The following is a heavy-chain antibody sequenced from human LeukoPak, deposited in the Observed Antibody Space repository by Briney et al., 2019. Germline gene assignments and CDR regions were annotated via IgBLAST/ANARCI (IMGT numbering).Heavy chain of an antibody. CDR1: GGSFRGYY. CDR2: INHSGRT. CDR3: ARGEERLPPNY. V-gene: IGHV4-34*01. D-gene: IGHD5-12*01. Sequence: SETLSLTRAVYGGSFRGYYWSSIRHPPGKGLEWIGKINHSGRTNHNPSLKSRVTISVDTSKNQFSLKLSSVTAADTAVYYCARGEERLPPNYWGQGTLVTVSS. J-gene: IGHJ4*02.